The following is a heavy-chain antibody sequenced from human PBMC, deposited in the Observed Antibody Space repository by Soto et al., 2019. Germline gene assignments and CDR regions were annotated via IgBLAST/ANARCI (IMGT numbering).Heavy chain of an antibody. CDR2: ITGRGGNT. CDR1: GFTFTSYT. D-gene: IGHD6-19*01. V-gene: IGHV3-23*01. Sequence: HPGGSLRLSCAASGFTFTSYTMNWVRQAPGKGLEWVSAITGRGGNTYYADPVKGRFTISRDNSKNALYLQMNSLRAEDTAVYYCARRDSSGWSGWDYWGQGTLVTVSS. J-gene: IGHJ4*02. CDR3: ARRDSSGWSGWDY.